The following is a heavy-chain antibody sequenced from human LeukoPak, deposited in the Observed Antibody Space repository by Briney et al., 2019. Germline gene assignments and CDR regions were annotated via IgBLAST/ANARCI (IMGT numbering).Heavy chain of an antibody. Sequence: SETLSLTCAVYGGSFSGYYWSWIRQPPGKGLEWIGEINHSGSTNYNPSLKSRVTISVDTSKNQFSLKLSSVTAADTAVCYCARFTGSRGEYYFDYWGQGTLVTVSS. CDR3: ARFTGSRGEYYFDY. CDR2: INHSGST. V-gene: IGHV4-34*01. D-gene: IGHD1-14*01. J-gene: IGHJ4*02. CDR1: GGSFSGYY.